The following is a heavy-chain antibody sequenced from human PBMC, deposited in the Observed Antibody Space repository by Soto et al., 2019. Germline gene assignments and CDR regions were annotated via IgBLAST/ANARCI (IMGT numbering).Heavy chain of an antibody. D-gene: IGHD3-22*01. CDR1: GFTFSSYA. CDR2: ISYDGSNK. V-gene: IGHV3-30-3*01. Sequence: GGSLRLSCAASGFTFSSYAMHWVRQAPGKGLEWVAVISYDGSNKYYADSVKGRFTISRDNSKNTLYLQMNSLRAGDTAVYYCARALYYDSSGYYFQSDYWGQGTLVTVSS. J-gene: IGHJ4*02. CDR3: ARALYYDSSGYYFQSDY.